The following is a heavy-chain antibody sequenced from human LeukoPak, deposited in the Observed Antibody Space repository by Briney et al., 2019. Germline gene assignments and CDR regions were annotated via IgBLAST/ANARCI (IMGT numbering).Heavy chain of an antibody. Sequence: GESLEISCKGSGYSFTSYWIGWVRQMPGKGLEWMGIIYPGDSDTRYSPSFQGQVTISADKSISTAYLQWSSLKASDTAMYYCARLRYCSSTSCYRLDAFDIWGQGTMVTVSS. J-gene: IGHJ3*02. CDR3: ARLRYCSSTSCYRLDAFDI. D-gene: IGHD2-2*01. CDR1: GYSFTSYW. V-gene: IGHV5-51*01. CDR2: IYPGDSDT.